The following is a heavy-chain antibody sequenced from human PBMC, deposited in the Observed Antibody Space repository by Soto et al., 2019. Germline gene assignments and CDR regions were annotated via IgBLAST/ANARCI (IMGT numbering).Heavy chain of an antibody. J-gene: IGHJ3*02. D-gene: IGHD3-22*01. CDR1: GHTLTELS. CDR2: FDPEGGEA. Sequence: ASVKVSCKISGHTLTELSIHWVRQAPGKGLEWMGGFDPEGGEAIYAQKWHGRVTVTEDTVTGTAYMELRGLKSDDTAVYYCAKDWGGYYDTIEGGAFDIWGQGTMVTVSS. CDR3: AKDWGGYYDTIEGGAFDI. V-gene: IGHV1-24*01.